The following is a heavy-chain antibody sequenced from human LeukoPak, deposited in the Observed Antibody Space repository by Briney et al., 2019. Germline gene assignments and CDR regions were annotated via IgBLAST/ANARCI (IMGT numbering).Heavy chain of an antibody. Sequence: GGSLRLSCAASGLSFSAYGVHWVRQAPGKGLEWVAVIWYDGSSKDYADSVKGRFTLSRDNSKNTLYLQMNSLTVEDTAVYYCARSQSSSLIDYWGQGTLVTVSS. CDR1: GLSFSAYG. J-gene: IGHJ4*02. CDR2: IWYDGSSK. D-gene: IGHD6-13*01. V-gene: IGHV3-33*01. CDR3: ARSQSSSLIDY.